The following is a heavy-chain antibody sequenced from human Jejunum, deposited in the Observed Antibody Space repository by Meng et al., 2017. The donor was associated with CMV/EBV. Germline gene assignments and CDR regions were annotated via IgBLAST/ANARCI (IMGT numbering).Heavy chain of an antibody. CDR3: ARGCYTTSCYRGSFDY. CDR2: IHYGGPT. D-gene: IGHD2-2*02. V-gene: IGHV4-39*07. J-gene: IGHJ4*02. CDR1: VSTRSYY. Sequence: VSTRSYYWGCVRQPPGKGLEWIGTIHYGGPTYYNPSLRSRVTISLDTSRKQFSLKLNSVTAADTAVYHCARGCYTTSCYRGSFDYWGQGTLVTVSS.